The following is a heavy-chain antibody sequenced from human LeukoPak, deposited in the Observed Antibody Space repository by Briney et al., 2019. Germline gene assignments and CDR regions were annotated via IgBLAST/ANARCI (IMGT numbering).Heavy chain of an antibody. CDR3: AREFGDEYSSSSGLGY. Sequence: PSETLSLTCAVYGASFSGHYWSWIRQSPGKGLEWIGEINLGGSTNYNPSLWSRVTISFNTSRNQLPLKLTSVTAADTAVYYCAREFGDEYSSSSGLGYWGQGTLVTVSS. D-gene: IGHD6-6*01. V-gene: IGHV4-34*01. CDR1: GASFSGHY. CDR2: INLGGST. J-gene: IGHJ4*02.